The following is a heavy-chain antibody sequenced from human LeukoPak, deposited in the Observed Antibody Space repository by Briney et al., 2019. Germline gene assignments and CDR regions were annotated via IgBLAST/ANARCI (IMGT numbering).Heavy chain of an antibody. V-gene: IGHV3-7*01. J-gene: IGHJ5*02. CDR1: GYTFSSYL. Sequence: GGSLRLSCAASGYTFSSYLMSWVRQAPGKGLEGVANIKQDGSEKYYVDSVKGRFTISRDNAKNSLYLQMNSLRVEDTAVYYCARAIQRDWFDPWGQGTLVTVSS. CDR2: IKQDGSEK. CDR3: ARAIQRDWFDP.